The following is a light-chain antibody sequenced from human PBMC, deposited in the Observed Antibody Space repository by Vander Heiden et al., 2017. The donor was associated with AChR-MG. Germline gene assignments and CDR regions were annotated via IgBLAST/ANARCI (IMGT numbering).Light chain of an antibody. CDR2: RVG. CDR1: KIGCKN. V-gene: IGLV3-9*01. J-gene: IGLJ2*01. CDR3: QVWNSSVV. Sequence: SYELTQPRSVSVALGQTAKSTGGGNKIGCKNGHWNQQKQGQGRVLAIYRVGIRPSAIPERFSGSTAGNTATLTISRAQAGDEADYYCQVWNSSVVFGGGTKLTVL.